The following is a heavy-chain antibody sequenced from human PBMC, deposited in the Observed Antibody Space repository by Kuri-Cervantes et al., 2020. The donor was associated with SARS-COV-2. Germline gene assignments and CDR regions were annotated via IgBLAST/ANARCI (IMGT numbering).Heavy chain of an antibody. J-gene: IGHJ6*02. CDR2: ISAYNGNT. D-gene: IGHD7-27*01. CDR1: GYTFTSYG. CDR3: AVLTGESGPYYYYYGMDV. Sequence: ASVKVSCKASGYTFTSYGISWVRQAPGQGLEWMGWISAYNGNTNYAQKLQGRVTMTTDTSTSTAYMELRSLRSDDTAVYCCAVLTGESGPYYYYYGMDVWGQGTTVTVSS. V-gene: IGHV1-18*01.